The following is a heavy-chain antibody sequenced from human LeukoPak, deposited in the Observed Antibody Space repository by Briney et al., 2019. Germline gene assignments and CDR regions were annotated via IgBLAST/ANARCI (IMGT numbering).Heavy chain of an antibody. CDR2: IYYSGST. J-gene: IGHJ4*02. Sequence: SQTLSLTCTVSGGSISSGDYYWSWIRQPPGKGLEWIGYIYYSGSTYYNPSLKSRVTISVDTSKNQFSLKLSSVTAADTAVYYCARDARSGGYYFDYWGQGTLVTVSS. D-gene: IGHD1-14*01. CDR3: ARDARSGGYYFDY. CDR1: GGSISSGDYY. V-gene: IGHV4-30-4*08.